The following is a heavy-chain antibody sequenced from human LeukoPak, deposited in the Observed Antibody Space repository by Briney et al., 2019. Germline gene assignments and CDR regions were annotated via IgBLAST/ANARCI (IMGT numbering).Heavy chain of an antibody. D-gene: IGHD6-13*01. CDR3: ARIPSRIYYYYMDV. J-gene: IGHJ6*03. V-gene: IGHV4-4*02. CDR1: GGSISSSNW. CDR2: IYHSGRT. Sequence: SGTLSLTCTVSGGSISSSNWWSWVRQPPGKGLEWIGEIYHSGRTNYNPSLKSRVTISVDTSKNQFSLKLSSVTAADTAVYYCARIPSRIYYYYMDVWGKGTTVTISS.